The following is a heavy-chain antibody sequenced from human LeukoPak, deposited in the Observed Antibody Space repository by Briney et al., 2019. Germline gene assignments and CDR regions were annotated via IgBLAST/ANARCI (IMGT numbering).Heavy chain of an antibody. CDR3: ARGLPYPYGSGSYYLGFAFDP. CDR1: GYTFTSYD. V-gene: IGHV1-8*01. Sequence: ASVKVSCKASGYTFTSYDINWVRQATGQGLEWMGWMNPNSGNTGYAQKFQGRVTMTRNTSISTAYMELSSLRSEDTAVYYCARGLPYPYGSGSYYLGFAFDPWGQGTLVTVSS. D-gene: IGHD3-10*01. CDR2: MNPNSGNT. J-gene: IGHJ5*02.